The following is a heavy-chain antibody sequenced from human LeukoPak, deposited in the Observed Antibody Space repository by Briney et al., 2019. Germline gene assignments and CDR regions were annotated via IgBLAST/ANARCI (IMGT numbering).Heavy chain of an antibody. CDR1: GGPVFSGSYY. J-gene: IGHJ4*02. Sequence: SETLSLTCTVSGGPVFSGSYYWGWIRQPPGKALEWIGYIYYTGSTKYNPSLKSRVTISIGTSRTQFSLMLSSVTAADTAVYYCARGGVAASVDYWGQGTLVSVSS. V-gene: IGHV4-61*01. CDR3: ARGGVAASVDY. CDR2: IYYTGST. D-gene: IGHD2-15*01.